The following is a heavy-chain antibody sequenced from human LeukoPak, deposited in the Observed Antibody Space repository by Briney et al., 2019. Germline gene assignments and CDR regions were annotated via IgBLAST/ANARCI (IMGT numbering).Heavy chain of an antibody. CDR2: ISAYNGNT. V-gene: IGHV1-18*01. J-gene: IGHJ4*02. Sequence: ASVTVSCKASGYTLTSYGIRGLRQAPGQGLAWMGWISAYNGNTNYAQKLQCRVTMTKDTTTSTAYMELRSLRSDDTAVYYCARPSQPVKRLVLRGGEFDYWGQGTLVTVSS. CDR1: GYTLTSYG. D-gene: IGHD6-19*01. CDR3: ARPSQPVKRLVLRGGEFDY.